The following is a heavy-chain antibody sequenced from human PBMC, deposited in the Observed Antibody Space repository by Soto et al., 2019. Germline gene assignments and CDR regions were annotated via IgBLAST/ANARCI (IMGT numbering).Heavy chain of an antibody. J-gene: IGHJ4*02. V-gene: IGHV1-69*01. CDR2: IIPIFGTA. CDR3: ARSYITGTTGGLDY. D-gene: IGHD1-7*01. CDR1: GGTFSSYA. Sequence: QVQLVQSGAEVKKPGSSVKVSSKASGGTFSSYAISWVRQAPGQGLEWMGGIIPIFGTANYAQKFQGRVTITADESTSTAYMELSSLRSEDTAVYYCARSYITGTTGGLDYWGQGTLVTVSS.